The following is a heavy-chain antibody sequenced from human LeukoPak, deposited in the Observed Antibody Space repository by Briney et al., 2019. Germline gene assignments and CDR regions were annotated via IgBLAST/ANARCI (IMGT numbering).Heavy chain of an antibody. CDR1: GDSITTTTYL. CDR2: VFFGGST. J-gene: IGHJ4*02. CDR3: ASRRGSTGFFDH. Sequence: SETLSLTCSVPGDSITTTTYLWGWVRQTPGKGLEWVGSVFFGGSTYYNPSLKSRVTVSVDTSKSQFSLRLTSVTAADTALYYCASRRGSTGFFDHWGQGTLVAVSS. D-gene: IGHD1-26*01. V-gene: IGHV4-39*01.